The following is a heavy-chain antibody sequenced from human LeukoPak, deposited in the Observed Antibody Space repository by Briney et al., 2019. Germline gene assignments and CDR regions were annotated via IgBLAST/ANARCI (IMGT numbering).Heavy chain of an antibody. Sequence: GGSLRLSCAVSAFTFSSYAMSWVRQAPGKGLEWVSAISGSGGSTYYADSVKGRFTISRDNSKNTLYLQMNSLRAEDTAVYYVSGSPRPNWGQGTLVTVSS. CDR2: ISGSGGST. CDR1: AFTFSSYA. V-gene: IGHV3-23*01. D-gene: IGHD3-22*01. J-gene: IGHJ4*02. CDR3: SGSPRPN.